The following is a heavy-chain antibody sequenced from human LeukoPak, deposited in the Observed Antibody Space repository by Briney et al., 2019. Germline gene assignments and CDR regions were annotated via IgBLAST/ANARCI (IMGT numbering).Heavy chain of an antibody. Sequence: PGGSLRLSCAASGFTFSSYGMHWVRQAPGKGLEWVAFIRYDGSNKYYADSVKGRFTISRDNSKNTLYLQMNSLRAEDTAVYYCARRSNIAAAGISFDYWGQGTLVTVSS. V-gene: IGHV3-30*02. CDR3: ARRSNIAAAGISFDY. J-gene: IGHJ4*02. CDR2: IRYDGSNK. D-gene: IGHD6-13*01. CDR1: GFTFSSYG.